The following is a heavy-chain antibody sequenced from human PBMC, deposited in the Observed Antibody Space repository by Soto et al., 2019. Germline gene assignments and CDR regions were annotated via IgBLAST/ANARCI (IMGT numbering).Heavy chain of an antibody. D-gene: IGHD3-10*01. CDR2: IIPIFGTA. J-gene: IGHJ6*02. CDR3: ATLITMVRGVITGDYYYGMDV. V-gene: IGHV1-69*06. Sequence: ASVKVSCKASGGTFSSYAISWVRQAPGQGLEWMGGIIPIFGTANYARKFQGRVTITADKSTSTAYMELSSLRSEDTAVYYCATLITMVRGVITGDYYYGMDVWGQGTTVTVSS. CDR1: GGTFSSYA.